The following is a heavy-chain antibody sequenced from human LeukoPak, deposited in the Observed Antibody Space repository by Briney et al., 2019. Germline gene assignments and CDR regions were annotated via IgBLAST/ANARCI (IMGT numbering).Heavy chain of an antibody. Sequence: GASVKVSCKASGYTFTDYYIHWVRQAPGQGLEWMGWINPNSGGTNYAQKFQGRGTMTRDTSTSTVYMELSSLRSEDTAVYYCARDEVVGAHSRGAYWYFDLWGRGTLVTVSS. CDR3: ARDEVVGAHSRGAYWYFDL. V-gene: IGHV1-2*02. CDR1: GYTFTDYY. CDR2: INPNSGGT. J-gene: IGHJ2*01. D-gene: IGHD1-26*01.